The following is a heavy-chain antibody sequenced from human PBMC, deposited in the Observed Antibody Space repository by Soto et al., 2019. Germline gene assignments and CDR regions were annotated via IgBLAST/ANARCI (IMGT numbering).Heavy chain of an antibody. CDR1: GGTFSSYT. Sequence: QVQLVQSGAEVKKPGSSVKVSCKASGGTFSSYTISWVRQAPGQGLEWMGRIIPILGIANYAQKFQGRVTITADKSTSTAYMELSSLRAEDTAVYYCARDSIGGHGDYYGSGSYYRYWGQGTLVTVSS. D-gene: IGHD3-10*01. CDR3: ARDSIGGHGDYYGSGSYYRY. V-gene: IGHV1-69*08. J-gene: IGHJ4*02. CDR2: IIPILGIA.